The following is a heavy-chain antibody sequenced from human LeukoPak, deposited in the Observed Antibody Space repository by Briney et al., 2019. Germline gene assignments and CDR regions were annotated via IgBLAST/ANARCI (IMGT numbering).Heavy chain of an antibody. J-gene: IGHJ4*02. CDR2: IYYSGST. CDR3: ASFGYSETFDY. D-gene: IGHD5-18*01. V-gene: IGHV4-61*01. CDR1: GGSVSSGSYY. Sequence: SETLSLTCTVSGGSVSSGSYYWSWIRQPPGKGLEWIGYIYYSGSTNYNPSLKSRVTISVDTSKNQFSLKLSSVTAADTAVYYCASFGYSETFDYWGQGTLVTVSS.